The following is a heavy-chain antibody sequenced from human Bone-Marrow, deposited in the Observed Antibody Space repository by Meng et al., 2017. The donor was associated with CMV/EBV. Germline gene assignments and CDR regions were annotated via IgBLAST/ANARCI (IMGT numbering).Heavy chain of an antibody. CDR2: IIPIFGTA. D-gene: IGHD2-2*01. Sequence: SVKVSCKASGGTFSSYAISWVRQAPGQGLEWMGGIIPIFGTANYAQKFQGRVTITTDESTSTAYMERSSLRSEDTAVYYCARGYCSSTSCPRYYYGMDVWGQGTTVTVSS. CDR3: ARGYCSSTSCPRYYYGMDV. J-gene: IGHJ6*02. CDR1: GGTFSSYA. V-gene: IGHV1-69*05.